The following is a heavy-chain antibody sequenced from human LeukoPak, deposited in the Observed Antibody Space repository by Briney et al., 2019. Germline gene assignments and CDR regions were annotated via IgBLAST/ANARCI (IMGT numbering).Heavy chain of an antibody. Sequence: KPSETLSLTCTVSGGSVSSGSYYWSWIRQPPGKGLEWIGYIYYSGSTNYNPSLKSRVTISVDTSKNQFSLKLSSVTAADTAVYYCARGKHDAFDIWGQGTMVTVSS. V-gene: IGHV4-61*01. CDR2: IYYSGST. CDR1: GGSVSSGSYY. J-gene: IGHJ3*02. CDR3: ARGKHDAFDI.